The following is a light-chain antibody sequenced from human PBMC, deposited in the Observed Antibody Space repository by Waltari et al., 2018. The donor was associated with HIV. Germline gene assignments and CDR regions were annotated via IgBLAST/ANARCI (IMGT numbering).Light chain of an antibody. CDR3: CSYGGSGTSV. Sequence: QPALTEPASVSGSPGQSITTSCAGTRPDVAVSVSVSCYQEHPGKAPKLIMFDVNKRPSAVSNRFSGSKSGNTGSLTISGLQAEDEADYYCCSYGGSGTSVFGSGTKVTVL. V-gene: IGLV2-23*02. CDR2: DVN. CDR1: RPDVAVSVS. J-gene: IGLJ1*01.